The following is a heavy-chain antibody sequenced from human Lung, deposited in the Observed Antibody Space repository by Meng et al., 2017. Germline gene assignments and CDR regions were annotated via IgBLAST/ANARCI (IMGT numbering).Heavy chain of an antibody. CDR3: ARDEVISAAGKLFGDY. Sequence: ASVKVSCKPSGYNFPDYWLHWVRRAPGQGLEWMGRIDPKSGDTTYAQRFQGRVTMTGDTSISTAYMELSGLRSDDTAMYYCARDEVISAAGKLFGDYWGQGTLVTVSS. CDR1: GYNFPDYW. CDR2: IDPKSGDT. V-gene: IGHV1-2*06. J-gene: IGHJ4*02. D-gene: IGHD6-13*01.